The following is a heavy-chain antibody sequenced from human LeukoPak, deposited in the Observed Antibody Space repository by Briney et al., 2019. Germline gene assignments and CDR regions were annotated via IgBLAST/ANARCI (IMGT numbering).Heavy chain of an antibody. D-gene: IGHD6-19*01. CDR2: IKQDGSEK. J-gene: IGHJ4*02. V-gene: IGHV3-7*01. CDR3: ARAGQQWLEVDY. CDR1: VFTFSSYW. Sequence: GGSLRLSCAASVFTFSSYWMSWVRQAPGKGLEWVANIKQDGSEKYYVDSVKGRFTISRDNAKNSLYLQMNSLRAEDTAVYYCARAGQQWLEVDYWGQGTLVTVSS.